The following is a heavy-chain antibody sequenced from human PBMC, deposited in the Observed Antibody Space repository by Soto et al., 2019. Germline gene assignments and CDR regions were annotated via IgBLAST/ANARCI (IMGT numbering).Heavy chain of an antibody. V-gene: IGHV4-34*01. J-gene: IGHJ5*02. CDR2: INHSGST. Sequence: SEALSVTCAVYGGSFSGYYWSWIRQPPGKGLEWIGEINHSGSTNYNPSLKSRVTISVDTSKNQFSLKLSSVTAADTAVYYCARTRYCSGGSCRFRAGFDPWGQGTRVTVSS. CDR1: GGSFSGYY. CDR3: ARTRYCSGGSCRFRAGFDP. D-gene: IGHD2-15*01.